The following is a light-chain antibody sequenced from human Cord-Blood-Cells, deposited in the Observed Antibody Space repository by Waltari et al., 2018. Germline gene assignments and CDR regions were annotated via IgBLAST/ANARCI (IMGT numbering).Light chain of an antibody. V-gene: IGLV2-14*01. CDR2: DVS. Sequence: QSALTQPASVSGSPGQSITISCTGTSSDVGGYNYVSWYQQHPGKGPKLMIYDVSKRPSWFSNRFSGSKSGNTASLTISGLRAEDEADYYCSSYTSSSTWVFGGGTKLTVL. CDR3: SSYTSSSTWV. J-gene: IGLJ3*02. CDR1: SSDVGGYNY.